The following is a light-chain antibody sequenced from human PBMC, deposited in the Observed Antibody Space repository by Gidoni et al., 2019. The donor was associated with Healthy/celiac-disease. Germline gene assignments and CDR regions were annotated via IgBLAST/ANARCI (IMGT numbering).Light chain of an antibody. CDR1: QSVSSN. CDR2: GAS. CDR3: QQYNNWPFT. J-gene: IGKJ3*01. V-gene: IGKV3-15*01. Sequence: EIVMPHSPAALSVSPGERATLSCRASQSVSSNLAWYQQKPGQAPRLLIYGASTRATGIPARFSGSGSGTEFTLTISSLQSEDFAVYYCQQYNNWPFTFXGXTKVDIK.